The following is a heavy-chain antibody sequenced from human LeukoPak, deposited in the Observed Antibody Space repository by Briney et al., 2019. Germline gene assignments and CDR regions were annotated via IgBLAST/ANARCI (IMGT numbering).Heavy chain of an antibody. J-gene: IGHJ1*01. CDR3: ARGYCSSTICFQYFHH. CDR1: GGSISSSSYY. CDR2: IYYSGST. V-gene: IGHV4-61*05. Sequence: SETLSLTCTVSGGSISSSSYYWGWIRQPPGKGLEWIGYIYYSGSTNYNPSLKSRVAISVDTSKNQFSLKLNSVTAADTAVYYCARGYCSSTICFQYFHHWGQGTLVTVSS. D-gene: IGHD2-2*01.